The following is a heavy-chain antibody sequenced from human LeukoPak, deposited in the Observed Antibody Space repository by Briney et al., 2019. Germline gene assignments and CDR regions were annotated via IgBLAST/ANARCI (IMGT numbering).Heavy chain of an antibody. CDR3: AKESPPYCSSTSCYTMDV. CDR2: IRYDGSNK. V-gene: IGHV3-30*02. J-gene: IGHJ6*04. D-gene: IGHD2-2*02. CDR1: GFTFSSYG. Sequence: PGGSLRLSCAASGFTFSSYGMHWVRQAPGKGLEWVAFIRYDGSNKYYADSVKGRFTISRDNSKNTLYLQMNSLRAEDTAVYYCAKESPPYCSSTSCYTMDVWGKGTTVTVSS.